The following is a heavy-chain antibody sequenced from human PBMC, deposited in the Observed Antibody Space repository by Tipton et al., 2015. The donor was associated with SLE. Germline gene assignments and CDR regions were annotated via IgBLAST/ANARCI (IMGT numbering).Heavy chain of an antibody. J-gene: IGHJ6*02. CDR3: ASIAGVYYAFWSGYYEGDYYGMDV. V-gene: IGHV4-34*01. CDR1: GGSFSGYY. Sequence: GLVKPSETLSLTCAVYGGSFSGYYWSWIRQPPGKGLEWIGEINHSGSTNYNPSLKSRVTISVDTSKKQFSLKLSSVTAADTAVYYCASIAGVYYAFWSGYYEGDYYGMDVWGQGTTVTVSS. D-gene: IGHD3-3*01. CDR2: INHSGST.